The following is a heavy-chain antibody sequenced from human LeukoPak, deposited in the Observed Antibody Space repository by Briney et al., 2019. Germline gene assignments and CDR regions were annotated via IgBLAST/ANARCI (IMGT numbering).Heavy chain of an antibody. CDR3: AREGRVYSYGLIDY. CDR2: ISSSGSTI. J-gene: IGHJ4*02. V-gene: IGHV3-48*03. D-gene: IGHD5-18*01. CDR1: GFTFSSYE. Sequence: AGGSLRLSCAASGFTFSSYEMNWVRQAPGKGLEWVSYISSSGSTIYYADSVKGRFTISRDNAKNSLYLQMNSLRAEDTAVYYCAREGRVYSYGLIDYWGQGTLVTVSS.